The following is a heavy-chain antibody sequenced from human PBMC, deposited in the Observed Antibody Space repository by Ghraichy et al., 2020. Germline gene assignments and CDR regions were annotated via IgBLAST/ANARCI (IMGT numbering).Heavy chain of an antibody. CDR2: IYHSGST. J-gene: IGHJ6*02. D-gene: IGHD3-16*02. CDR3: ARAAGVKYYDYVWGSYRYPEDNYYYGMDV. V-gene: IGHV4-30-2*01. Sequence: SETLSLTCAVSGGSISSGGYSWSWIRQPPGKGLEWIGYIYHSGSTYYNPSLKSRVTISVDRSKNQFSLKLSSVTAADTAVYYCARAAGVKYYDYVWGSYRYPEDNYYYGMDVWGQGTTVTVSS. CDR1: GGSISSGGYS.